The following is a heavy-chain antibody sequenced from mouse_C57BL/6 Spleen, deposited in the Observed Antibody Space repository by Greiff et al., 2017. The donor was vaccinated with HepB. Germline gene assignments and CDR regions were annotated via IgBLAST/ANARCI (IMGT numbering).Heavy chain of an antibody. CDR1: GYTFTDYY. V-gene: IGHV1-26*01. J-gene: IGHJ1*03. Sequence: EVQLQQSGPELVKPGASVKISCKASGYTFTDYYMNWVKQSHGKSLEWIGDINPNNGGTSYNQKFKGKATLTVDKSSRTAYMELRSLTSEESAVYYCARPSDGYWYFDVWGTGTTVTVSS. CDR2: INPNNGGT. D-gene: IGHD2-3*01. CDR3: ARPSDGYWYFDV.